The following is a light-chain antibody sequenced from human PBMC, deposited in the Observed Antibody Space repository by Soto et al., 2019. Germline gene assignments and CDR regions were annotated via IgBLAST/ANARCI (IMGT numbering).Light chain of an antibody. CDR1: QSVGSNY. CDR2: GAS. J-gene: IGKJ1*01. Sequence: TVSTQSPGTLSLSPRQRATFSCSPTQSVGSNYLAWYQQKPGQAPRIVIFGASGRATGIPDRFSGSGSGTDFTLTISRLEPEDFAVYYCQQYGSSSWTFGQGTKVDIK. V-gene: IGKV3-20*01. CDR3: QQYGSSSWT.